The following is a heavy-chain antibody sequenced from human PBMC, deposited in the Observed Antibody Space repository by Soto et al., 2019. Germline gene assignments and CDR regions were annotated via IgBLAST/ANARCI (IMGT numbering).Heavy chain of an antibody. J-gene: IGHJ5*01. CDR3: AIDQSFEYLNRFDS. D-gene: IGHD2-2*01. CDR2: IYYTGNT. V-gene: IGHV4-59*13. Sequence: PSETLSLTCTVTGGSISTYYWSWIRQPPGKGLEWIGHIYYTGNTNYNPSLKSRVTISVDTSTNRFSLRLRSVSAADTAVYYCAIDQSFEYLNRFDSCGQGTFDIVSS. CDR1: GGSISTYY.